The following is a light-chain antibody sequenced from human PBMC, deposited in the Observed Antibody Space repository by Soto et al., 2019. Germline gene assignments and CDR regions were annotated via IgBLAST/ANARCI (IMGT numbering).Light chain of an antibody. CDR1: SCNIGSNT. CDR2: SNN. J-gene: IGLJ2*01. Sequence: QSVLTQPPSASGTPGQRVTISCSGSSCNIGSNTVNWYQQLPGTAPKLLIYSNNQRPSGVPDRFSGSKSGTSASLAISGLQSEDEADYYCAAWDDSLNVHVVFGGGTKLTVL. CDR3: AAWDDSLNVHVV. V-gene: IGLV1-44*01.